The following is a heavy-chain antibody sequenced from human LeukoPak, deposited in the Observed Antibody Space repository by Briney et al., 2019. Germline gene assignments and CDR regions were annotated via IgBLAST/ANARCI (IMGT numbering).Heavy chain of an antibody. V-gene: IGHV3-7*01. Sequence: GGSLRLSCVASGFTFSTYWMSWVRQAPGKGLECVANIKSDGSGKYYVDSVKGRFTISRDNAKNSLYLQMNSLRAEDTAVYYCASGYCSGGSCYPNWFDPWGQGTLVTVSS. D-gene: IGHD2-15*01. CDR3: ASGYCSGGSCYPNWFDP. J-gene: IGHJ5*02. CDR2: IKSDGSGK. CDR1: GFTFSTYW.